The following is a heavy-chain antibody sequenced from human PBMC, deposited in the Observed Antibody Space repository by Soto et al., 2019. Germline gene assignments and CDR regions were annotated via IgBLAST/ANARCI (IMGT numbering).Heavy chain of an antibody. V-gene: IGHV3-23*01. Sequence: EVQLLESGGGLVQPGGSLRLSCAASGFTFSSYAMSWVRQAPGKWLEWVSAISGSGGSTYYADSVKGRFTISRDNSKNTLYLQMSSLRAEDTAVYYCAKDPFEYSSLEGFDPWGQGTLVTVSS. CDR3: AKDPFEYSSLEGFDP. CDR1: GFTFSSYA. D-gene: IGHD6-6*01. J-gene: IGHJ5*02. CDR2: ISGSGGST.